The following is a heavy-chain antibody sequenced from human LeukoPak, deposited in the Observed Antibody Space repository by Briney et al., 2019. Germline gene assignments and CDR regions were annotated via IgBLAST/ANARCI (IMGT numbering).Heavy chain of an antibody. CDR3: ARDKVRGIHYDRNVCDP. CDR2: LYTSVSH. V-gene: IGHV4-4*07. D-gene: IGHD3-22*01. J-gene: IGHJ5*02. Sequence: SETLSLTCTVSGASISSDYWSWIRQPAGKGLEWIGRLYTSVSHNYNTSLKARVTMSVNTSKNQFSLKLTAVAAADTAVYYCARDKVRGIHYDRNVCDPWGQGTLVSVSS. CDR1: GASISSDY.